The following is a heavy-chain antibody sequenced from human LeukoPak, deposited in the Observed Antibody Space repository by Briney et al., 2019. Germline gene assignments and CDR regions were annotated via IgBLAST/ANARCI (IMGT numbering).Heavy chain of an antibody. CDR2: FSDSGNT. J-gene: IGHJ5*02. Sequence: PSETLSLTCTVSGGSISNHYWSWIRQPPGRGLEWIGYFSDSGNTIYNPSLKSRVTILGDTSKNQFSLKLSSVTAADTAVYYCARHATGCYSVPWLDPWGQGTLVTVST. CDR1: GGSISNHY. CDR3: ARHATGCYSVPWLDP. D-gene: IGHD3-10*01. V-gene: IGHV4-59*08.